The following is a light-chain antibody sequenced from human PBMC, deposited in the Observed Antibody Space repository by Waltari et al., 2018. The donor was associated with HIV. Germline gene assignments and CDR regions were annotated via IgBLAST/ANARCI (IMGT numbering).Light chain of an antibody. CDR1: QDIIGA. Sequence: AIQLTQSPSSLSASVGDRVTITCRASQDIIGALAWYQQKPGKPPKLLIHDASILETGVPSKFSGSGAGADFTLTISSLQPEDVAAYYCQQFNSYPLTFGAGTKVEIK. V-gene: IGKV1-13*02. J-gene: IGKJ4*01. CDR2: DAS. CDR3: QQFNSYPLT.